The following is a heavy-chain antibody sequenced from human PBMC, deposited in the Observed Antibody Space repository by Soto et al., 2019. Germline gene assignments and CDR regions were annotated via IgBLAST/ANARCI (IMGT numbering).Heavy chain of an antibody. CDR2: IKSKTDEGKT. D-gene: IGHD3-22*01. J-gene: IGHJ3*02. CDR1: GFTFSNAW. Sequence: GGSLRLSCAASGFTFSNAWMNWVRQAPGKGLEWVGRIKSKTDEGKTDNAAPVKGSFTISKDDSKNTLYLQMNSLKTEETAVYYCTTDPYYDSSSYYPVLGAFDIWGQGTMVTVSS. CDR3: TTDPYYDSSSYYPVLGAFDI. V-gene: IGHV3-15*07.